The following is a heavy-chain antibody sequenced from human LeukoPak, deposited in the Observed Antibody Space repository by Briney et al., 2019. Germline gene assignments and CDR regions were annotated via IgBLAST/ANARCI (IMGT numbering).Heavy chain of an antibody. V-gene: IGHV1-18*04. CDR3: ARNEENWTDAFDI. D-gene: IGHD1-1*01. Sequence: ASVKASCKASGYTFTSYGISWVRQAPGQGLEWMGWISAYNGNTNYAQKLQGRVTMTTDTSTSTAYMELRSLRSDDTAVYYCARNEENWTDAFDIWSQGTMVTVSS. CDR2: ISAYNGNT. CDR1: GYTFTSYG. J-gene: IGHJ3*02.